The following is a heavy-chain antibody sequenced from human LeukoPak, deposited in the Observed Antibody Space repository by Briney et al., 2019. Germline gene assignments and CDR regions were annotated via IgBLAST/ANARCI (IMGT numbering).Heavy chain of an antibody. J-gene: IGHJ4*02. CDR3: ANHQVMIPAAYFDY. CDR1: GGSFSGYY. D-gene: IGHD2-2*01. V-gene: IGHV3-23*01. CDR2: ISGSGGST. Sequence: PSETLSLTCAVYGGSFSGYYWSWVRQAPGKGLEWVSAISGSGGSTYYADSVKGRFTISRDNSKNTLYLQMNSLRAEDTAVYYCANHQVMIPAAYFDYWGQGTLVTVSS.